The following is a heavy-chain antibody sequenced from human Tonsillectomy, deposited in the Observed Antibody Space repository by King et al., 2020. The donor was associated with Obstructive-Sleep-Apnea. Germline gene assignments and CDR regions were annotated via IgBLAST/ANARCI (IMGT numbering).Heavy chain of an antibody. CDR2: IYYNGNT. J-gene: IGHJ4*02. CDR3: ARGGTISGGYRGNDY. Sequence: VQLQESGPEMVKPSETLSLACTVSGGSISTYYWSWIRQPPGKGLEWIGYIYYNGNTDYNPSLKSRVAMSVDTSRNRNSLKLTSVTAADTAIYYCARGGTISGGYRGNDYWGQGRLVTVSS. D-gene: IGHD1-26*01. V-gene: IGHV4-59*01. CDR1: GGSISTYY.